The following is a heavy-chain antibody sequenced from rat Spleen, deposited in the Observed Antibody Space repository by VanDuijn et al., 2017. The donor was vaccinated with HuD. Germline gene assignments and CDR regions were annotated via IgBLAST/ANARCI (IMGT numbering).Heavy chain of an antibody. J-gene: IGHJ1*01. V-gene: IGHV5S13*01. CDR2: ISTGGGNT. Sequence: EVQLVESGGGLVQPGRSLKLSCAASGFTYNNYVMVWVRQAPTKGLEWVASISTGGGNTYYRDSVKGRFTISRDNAENTLYLQMDSLRSEDTATYYCAKDPEGIVSWYFDFWGPGTMVTVSS. D-gene: IGHD1-11*01. CDR1: GFTYNNYV. CDR3: AKDPEGIVSWYFDF.